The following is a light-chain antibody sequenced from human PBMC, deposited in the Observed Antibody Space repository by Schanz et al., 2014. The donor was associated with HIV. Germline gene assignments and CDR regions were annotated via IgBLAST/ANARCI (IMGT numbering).Light chain of an antibody. CDR2: GAS. V-gene: IGKV3-20*01. Sequence: EIVMTQSPATLSVSPGDRATLSCRASQSVNSNLAWYQRKPGQAPRLLIYGASSRATGIPDRFSGSGSGTDFTLTITRLESEDFAVYYCQQYGSSPYTFGQGTKVEIK. CDR3: QQYGSSPYT. CDR1: QSVNSN. J-gene: IGKJ2*01.